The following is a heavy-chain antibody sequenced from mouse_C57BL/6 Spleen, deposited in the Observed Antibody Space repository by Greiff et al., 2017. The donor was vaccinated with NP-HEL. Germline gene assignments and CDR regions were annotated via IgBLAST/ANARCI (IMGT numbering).Heavy chain of an antibody. J-gene: IGHJ4*01. Sequence: QVSLKVSGPGILQPSQTLSLTCSFSGFSLSTFGMGVGWIRQPSGKGLEWLAHIWWDDDKYYNPALKSRLTISKDTSKNQVFLKIANVDTADTATYYCARTPPGNYLYYAMDYWGQGTSVTVSS. CDR1: GFSLSTFGMG. CDR2: IWWDDDK. D-gene: IGHD2-1*01. V-gene: IGHV8-8*01. CDR3: ARTPPGNYLYYAMDY.